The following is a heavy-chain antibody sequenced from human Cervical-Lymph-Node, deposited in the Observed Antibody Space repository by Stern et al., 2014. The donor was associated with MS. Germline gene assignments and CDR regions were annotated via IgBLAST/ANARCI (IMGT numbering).Heavy chain of an antibody. D-gene: IGHD1-26*01. CDR3: ATTRWDLFTWNWFDP. J-gene: IGHJ5*02. V-gene: IGHV4-61*02. CDR2: IHDSGST. CDR1: GGSISSSGYY. Sequence: VQLVESGPGLVKPSQTLSLTCTVSGGSISSSGYYWSWIRQPADKGLEWIGRIHDSGSTYYNPSLKSRVTISMDTAKKQFSLKRTSVTAADTAVYYCATTRWDLFTWNWFDPWGQGTLVTVSS.